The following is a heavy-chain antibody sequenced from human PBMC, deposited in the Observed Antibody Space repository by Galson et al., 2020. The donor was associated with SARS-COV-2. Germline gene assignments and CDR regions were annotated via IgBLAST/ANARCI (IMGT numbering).Heavy chain of an antibody. CDR3: ERRNGATVTIDY. V-gene: IGHV2-70*01. CDR2: IDWDDDN. J-gene: IGHJ4*02. CDR1: GFSLSTRGLC. D-gene: IGHD4-17*01. Sequence: SGPTLVKPTQTLTLTCTFSGFSLSTRGLCLSWIRQPPRKALEWLAPIDWDDDNSYTTYLKTRPTISKDTSKNQVVLTMTNMDPVDTATYYWERRNGATVTIDYWGQGTLVTVSS.